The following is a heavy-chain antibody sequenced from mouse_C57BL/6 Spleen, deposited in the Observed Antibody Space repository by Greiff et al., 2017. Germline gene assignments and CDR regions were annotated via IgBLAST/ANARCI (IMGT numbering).Heavy chain of an antibody. CDR2: INYDGSST. D-gene: IGHD1-1*01. Sequence: EVQLVESEGGLVQPGSSMKLSCTASGFTFSDYYMAWVRQVPEKGLEWVANINYDGSSTYYLDSLKSRFIISRDNAKNILYLQMSSLKSEDTATYYCARDPGGSSPHWYFDVWGTGTTVTVSS. V-gene: IGHV5-16*01. J-gene: IGHJ1*03. CDR1: GFTFSDYY. CDR3: ARDPGGSSPHWYFDV.